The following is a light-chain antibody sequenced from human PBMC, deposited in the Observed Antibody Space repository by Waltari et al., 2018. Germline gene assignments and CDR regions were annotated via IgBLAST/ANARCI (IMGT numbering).Light chain of an antibody. CDR2: WAG. Sequence: DIVMTQSPDSLAVSLGERATINCKSSQSVLHSSNNRDQLAWYQQKPGQPPKLLMSWAGTRESGVPDRFRGSGSGTEFTRTISSLQVEDVAVYYCQQCSTTPLTFGGGSKVEIK. CDR3: QQCSTTPLT. CDR1: QSVLHSSNNRDQ. J-gene: IGKJ4*01. V-gene: IGKV4-1*01.